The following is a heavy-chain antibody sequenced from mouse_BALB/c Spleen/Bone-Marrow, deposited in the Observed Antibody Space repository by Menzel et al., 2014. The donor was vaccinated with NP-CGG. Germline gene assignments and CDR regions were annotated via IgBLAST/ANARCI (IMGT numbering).Heavy chain of an antibody. Sequence: VKLVESGPELVKPGASVRISCKASGYTFTSYYIHWVKQRPGQGLEWIGWIYPANGDTKYDPKFQGKATITADTSSNTAYLQLSSLTSEDTAVYYCARYGNGLMDYWGQGTSVTVSS. D-gene: IGHD2-1*01. CDR3: ARYGNGLMDY. J-gene: IGHJ4*01. CDR1: GYTFTSYY. CDR2: IYPANGDT. V-gene: IGHV1-66*01.